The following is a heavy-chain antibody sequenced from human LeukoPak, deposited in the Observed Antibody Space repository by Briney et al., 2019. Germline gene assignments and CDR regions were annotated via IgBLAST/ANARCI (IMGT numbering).Heavy chain of an antibody. Sequence: GGSLRLSCAASGFTFSSYSMNWVRQAPGKGLEWVAVVSNDGRVQNYADSVKGRFTISRDNSKNTLSLQMNSLRAEDTAVYYCTKEGGPMAVTTERYSFDQWGQGTLVTASS. D-gene: IGHD4-17*01. J-gene: IGHJ4*02. CDR3: TKEGGPMAVTTERYSFDQ. CDR2: VSNDGRVQ. CDR1: GFTFSSYS. V-gene: IGHV3-30*18.